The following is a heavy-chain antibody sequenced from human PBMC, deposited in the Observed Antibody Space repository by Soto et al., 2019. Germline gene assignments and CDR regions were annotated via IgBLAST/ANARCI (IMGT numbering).Heavy chain of an antibody. Sequence: GSLRLSCAASGFTFSSYAMSWVRQAPGKGLEWVSAISGSGGSTYYADSVKGRFTISRDNSKNTLYLQMNSLRAEDTAVYYCAKTGYCSGGSCYPSDFDYWGQGTLVTVSS. J-gene: IGHJ4*02. CDR2: ISGSGGST. CDR1: GFTFSSYA. CDR3: AKTGYCSGGSCYPSDFDY. D-gene: IGHD2-15*01. V-gene: IGHV3-23*01.